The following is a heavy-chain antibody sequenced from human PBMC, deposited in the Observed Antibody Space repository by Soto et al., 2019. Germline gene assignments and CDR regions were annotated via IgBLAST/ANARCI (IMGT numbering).Heavy chain of an antibody. CDR2: ISYDGSNK. V-gene: IGHV3-30*03. Sequence: QVQLVESGGGVVQPGRSLRLSCAASGFTFSSYGMHWVRQAPGKGLEWVAVISYDGSNKYCADSVKGRFTISRDNSKNTLYLQMNSLRAEDTAVYYCARDSGYDLENNAFDIWGQGTMVTVSS. CDR1: GFTFSSYG. J-gene: IGHJ3*02. CDR3: ARDSGYDLENNAFDI. D-gene: IGHD5-12*01.